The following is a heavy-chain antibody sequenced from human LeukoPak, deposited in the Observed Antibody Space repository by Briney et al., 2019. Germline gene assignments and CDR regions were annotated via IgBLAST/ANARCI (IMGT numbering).Heavy chain of an antibody. CDR1: RFTFSSYW. V-gene: IGHV3-74*01. D-gene: IGHD4-17*01. CDR2: INSDGSST. CDR3: AGGLSVSVTTPLGY. J-gene: IGHJ4*02. Sequence: GGSLRLSCAASRFTFSSYWMHWVRQAPGKGLVWVSRINSDGSSTLYADSVKGRFTISRDNAKNTLYLQMNSLRAEDTAVYYCAGGLSVSVTTPLGYWGQGTLVTVSS.